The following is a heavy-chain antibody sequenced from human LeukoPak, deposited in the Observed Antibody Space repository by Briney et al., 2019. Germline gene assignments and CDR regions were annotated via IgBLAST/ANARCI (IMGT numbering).Heavy chain of an antibody. J-gene: IGHJ5*02. CDR2: IRSGSDKI. V-gene: IGHV3-48*01. D-gene: IGHD3-16*02. Sequence: GSLRLSFAASGSTFNDYAMNWVRQAPGKGLEWVSYIRSGSDKILYAVSVKGRFTISRDNAKISLYLQMNSLRAEDTAVYYCARAHRLSHNWFDPWGRGTLVTVSS. CDR3: ARAHRLSHNWFDP. CDR1: GSTFNDYA.